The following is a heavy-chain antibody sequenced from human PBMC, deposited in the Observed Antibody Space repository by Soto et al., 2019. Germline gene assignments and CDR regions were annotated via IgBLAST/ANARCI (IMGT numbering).Heavy chain of an antibody. CDR3: AKDRGLVATTSNFDY. CDR1: GFTFDDYA. D-gene: IGHD5-12*01. Sequence: GGSLRLSCAASGFTFDDYAMHWVRQAPGKGLEWVSGISWNSGSIGYADSVKGRFTISRDNAKNSLYLQMNSLRAEDTALYYCAKDRGLVATTSNFDYWGQGTLVTVSS. CDR2: ISWNSGSI. V-gene: IGHV3-9*01. J-gene: IGHJ4*02.